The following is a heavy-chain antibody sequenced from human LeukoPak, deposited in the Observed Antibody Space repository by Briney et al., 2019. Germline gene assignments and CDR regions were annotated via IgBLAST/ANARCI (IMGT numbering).Heavy chain of an antibody. D-gene: IGHD1-7*01. V-gene: IGHV1-2*02. CDR1: GHTFTGYY. CDR3: ARDLFPRITGTTGWFDP. J-gene: IGHJ5*02. CDR2: INPNSGGT. Sequence: ASVKVSCKASGHTFTGYYMHWVRQAPGQGLEWMGWINPNSGGTNYAQKFQGRVTMTRDTSISTAYMELSRLRSDDTAVYYCARDLFPRITGTTGWFDPWGQGTLVTVSS.